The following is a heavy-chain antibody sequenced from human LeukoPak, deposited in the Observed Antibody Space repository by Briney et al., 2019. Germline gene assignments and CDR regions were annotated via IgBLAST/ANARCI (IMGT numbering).Heavy chain of an antibody. CDR1: GGSISSSTFY. Sequence: PSQTLSPTCTLSGGSISSSTFYRGWLRQPPGKGLEWIGSLDDSGSTYYHPSLKSRVTISVDTAKDQFSLKRDSVTAAETAVYYCARDFRGGYDFWSGYYTPYYFDYWGQGTLVTVSP. CDR2: LDDSGST. CDR3: ARDFRGGYDFWSGYYTPYYFDY. V-gene: IGHV4-39*07. D-gene: IGHD3-3*01. J-gene: IGHJ4*02.